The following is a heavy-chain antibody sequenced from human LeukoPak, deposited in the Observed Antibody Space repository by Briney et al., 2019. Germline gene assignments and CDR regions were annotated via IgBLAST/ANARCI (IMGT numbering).Heavy chain of an antibody. J-gene: IGHJ4*02. Sequence: GGSLRLSCAASGVTVTGNYWNWVRQPPGKGLEWISLLYADGNARYADSVKGRFIFSRDSSKSTLFLQMNSLRAEDSAVYYFAYGVYPLTYWGQGTLVTVSS. CDR1: GVTVTGNY. D-gene: IGHD4-17*01. V-gene: IGHV3-66*01. CDR3: AYGVYPLTY. CDR2: LYADGNA.